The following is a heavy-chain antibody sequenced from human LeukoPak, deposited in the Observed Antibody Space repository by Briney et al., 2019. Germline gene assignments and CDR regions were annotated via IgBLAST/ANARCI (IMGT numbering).Heavy chain of an antibody. D-gene: IGHD3-3*01. V-gene: IGHV3-74*01. Sequence: GGSLRLSCAASGFTFSSYWMHWVRQAPGKGLVWVSRINSDGSSTSYADSVKGRFAISRDNAKNTLYLQMNSLRAEDTAVYYCPFWSGYYDYWGQGTLVTVSS. CDR2: INSDGSST. CDR1: GFTFSSYW. J-gene: IGHJ4*02. CDR3: PFWSGYYDY.